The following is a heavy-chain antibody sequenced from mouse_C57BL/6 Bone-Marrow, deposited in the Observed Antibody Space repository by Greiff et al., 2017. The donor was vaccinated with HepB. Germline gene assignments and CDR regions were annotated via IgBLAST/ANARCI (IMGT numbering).Heavy chain of an antibody. Sequence: EVQRVESGAELVRPGASVKLSCTASGFNIKDDYMHWVKQRPEQGLEWIGWIDPENGDTEYASKFQGKATITADTSSNTAYLQLSSLTSEDTAVYYCTHGNPGGYWGQGTTLTVSS. J-gene: IGHJ2*01. D-gene: IGHD2-1*01. CDR1: GFNIKDDY. CDR2: IDPENGDT. CDR3: THGNPGGY. V-gene: IGHV14-4*01.